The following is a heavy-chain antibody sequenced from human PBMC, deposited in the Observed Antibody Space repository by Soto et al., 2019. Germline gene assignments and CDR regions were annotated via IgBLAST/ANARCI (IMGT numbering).Heavy chain of an antibody. V-gene: IGHV4-34*01. CDR3: ARGVGYCSRTSCYRAGVYLQY. D-gene: IGHD2-2*03. J-gene: IGHJ1*01. CDR2: INHSRST. CDR1: GGSFSGYY. Sequence: PSETLSLTCAVYGGSFSGYYWSWIRQPPGKGLEWIGEINHSRSTNYNPSLKSRVTISVDTSKNQFSLKLSSVTAADTAVYYCARGVGYCSRTSCYRAGVYLQYWGQGTLVTVSS.